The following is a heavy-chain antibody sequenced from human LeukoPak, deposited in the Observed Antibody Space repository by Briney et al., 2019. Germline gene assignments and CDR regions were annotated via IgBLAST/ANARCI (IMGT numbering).Heavy chain of an antibody. J-gene: IGHJ4*02. CDR2: IIPILGIA. CDR1: GGTFSSYA. CDR3: AREMRGYSGYASDY. D-gene: IGHD5-12*01. Sequence: SVKVSCKASGGTFSSYAISWVRQAPGQGLEWMGRIIPILGIANYAQKFQGRVTITADKSTSTAYMELSSLRSEDTAVYYCAREMRGYSGYASDYWGQGTLVTVSS. V-gene: IGHV1-69*04.